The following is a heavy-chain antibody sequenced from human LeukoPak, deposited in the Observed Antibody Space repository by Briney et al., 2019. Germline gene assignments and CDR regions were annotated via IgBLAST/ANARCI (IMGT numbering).Heavy chain of an antibody. D-gene: IGHD5-18*01. CDR2: IYTSGST. CDR3: ARERYSYGRPPFDY. CDR1: GGSISSGSYY. V-gene: IGHV4-61*02. J-gene: IGHJ4*02. Sequence: SETLSLTCTVSGGSISSGSYYWSWIRQPAGKGLEWIGRIYTSGSTNYNPSLKSRVTLSVDTSKNQFSLKLSSVTAADTAVYYCARERYSYGRPPFDYWGQGTLVTVSS.